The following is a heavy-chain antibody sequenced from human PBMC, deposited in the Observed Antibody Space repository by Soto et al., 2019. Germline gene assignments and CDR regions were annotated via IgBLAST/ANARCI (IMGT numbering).Heavy chain of an antibody. Sequence: PSETLSLTCAVSGGSISSSNWWSWVRQPPGKGLEWIGEIYHSGSTNYNPSLKSRVTISVDKSKNQFSLKLSSVTAADTAVYYCARDLRDYGPGRYYYGMDVWGQGTTVTVSS. V-gene: IGHV4-4*02. CDR2: IYHSGST. CDR3: ARDLRDYGPGRYYYGMDV. J-gene: IGHJ6*02. D-gene: IGHD4-17*01. CDR1: GGSISSSNW.